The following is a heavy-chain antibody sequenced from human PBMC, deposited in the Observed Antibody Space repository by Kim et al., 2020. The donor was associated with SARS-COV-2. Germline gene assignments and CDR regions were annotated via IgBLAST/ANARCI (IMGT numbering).Heavy chain of an antibody. J-gene: IGHJ4*02. V-gene: IGHV3-33*01. D-gene: IGHD3-10*01. CDR2: NK. Sequence: NKYHADSVKGRFNISRANSKNTLYLQMNSLGAEDTAVYYCARDWRYYGDYWGQGTLVTVSS. CDR3: ARDWRYYGDY.